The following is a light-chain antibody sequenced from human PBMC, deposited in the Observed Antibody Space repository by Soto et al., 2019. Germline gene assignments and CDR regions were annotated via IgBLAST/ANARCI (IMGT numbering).Light chain of an antibody. J-gene: IGKJ1*01. V-gene: IGKV3-20*01. CDR2: ETS. Sequence: EIELTQSPGTLSLSPWERAILSCSTSQSVSAGYFAWYQQKPGQAPRLLIYETSSRTTGTPDRFSGGGSGTDFTLTISRLEPEDFAVYYCQHYGSSPETFGQGTKVDIK. CDR1: QSVSAGY. CDR3: QHYGSSPET.